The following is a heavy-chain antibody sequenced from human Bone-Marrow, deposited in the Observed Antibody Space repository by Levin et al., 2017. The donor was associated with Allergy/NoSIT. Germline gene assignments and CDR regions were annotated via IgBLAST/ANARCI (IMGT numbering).Heavy chain of an antibody. CDR3: ATWRGIVATSGLDS. V-gene: IGHV4-31*03. CDR1: GGSVNSGTYF. D-gene: IGHD5-12*01. J-gene: IGHJ5*01. Sequence: PSETLSLTCTVSGGSVNSGTYFWTWIRQRPGRGLEWIGYIHYTGNTYYTPSLKSRLAMSVDTSKNQFSLNLRSVTAADTGVYYCATWRGIVATSGLDSWGQGTLVTVSS. CDR2: IHYTGNT.